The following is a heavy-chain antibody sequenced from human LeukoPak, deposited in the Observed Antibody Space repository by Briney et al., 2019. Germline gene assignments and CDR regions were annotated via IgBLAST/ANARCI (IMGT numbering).Heavy chain of an antibody. D-gene: IGHD2-8*01. Sequence: SETLSLTCTVSGGSISSYYWSWIRQPPGKGLEWIGCIYYSGSTNYNPSLKSRVTISVDTSKKQFSLKLSSVTAADTAVYYCARANGGYYFDYWGQGTPVTVSS. V-gene: IGHV4-59*01. CDR3: ARANGGYYFDY. J-gene: IGHJ4*02. CDR1: GGSISSYY. CDR2: IYYSGST.